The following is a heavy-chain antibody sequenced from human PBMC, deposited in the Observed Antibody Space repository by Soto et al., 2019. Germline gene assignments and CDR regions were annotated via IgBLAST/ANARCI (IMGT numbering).Heavy chain of an antibody. Sequence: SETLSLTCAVSGGSISSSNWWSWVRQPPGKGLEWIGEIYHSGSTNYNPSLKSRVTISVDKSKNQFSLKLSSVTAADTAVYYCARDSHTGRGYYGMDVWGQGTPVTVSS. CDR3: ARDSHTGRGYYGMDV. CDR2: IYHSGST. CDR1: GGSISSSNW. J-gene: IGHJ6*02. D-gene: IGHD2-2*02. V-gene: IGHV4-4*02.